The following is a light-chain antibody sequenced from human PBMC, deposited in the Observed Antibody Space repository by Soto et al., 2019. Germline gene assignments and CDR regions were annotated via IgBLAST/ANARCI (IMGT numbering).Light chain of an antibody. J-gene: IGLJ2*01. CDR3: CSYAGSYSVV. V-gene: IGLV2-11*01. CDR1: SSDVGGHNY. Sequence: QSALTQPRSVSGSPGQSVTISCTGTSSDVGGHNYVAWYQQYPGKAPKITLYDVTKRPSGVPDRFSGSKSGNTASLTISGLQAEDEADYYCCSYAGSYSVVFGGGTQLTVL. CDR2: DVT.